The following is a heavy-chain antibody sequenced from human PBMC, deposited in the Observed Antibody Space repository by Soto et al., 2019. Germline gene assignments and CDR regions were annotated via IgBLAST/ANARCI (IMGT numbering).Heavy chain of an antibody. D-gene: IGHD4-17*01. CDR3: AKDQEGTVTTLDY. J-gene: IGHJ4*02. V-gene: IGHV3-30*18. CDR2: ISYDGSNK. Sequence: QVQLVESGGGVVQPGRSLRLSCAASGFTFSSYGMHWVRQAPGKGLEWVAVISYDGSNKYYADSVKGRFTISRDNSKNTLYLQMNSLRAEDTAVYYCAKDQEGTVTTLDYWGQGTLVTVSS. CDR1: GFTFSSYG.